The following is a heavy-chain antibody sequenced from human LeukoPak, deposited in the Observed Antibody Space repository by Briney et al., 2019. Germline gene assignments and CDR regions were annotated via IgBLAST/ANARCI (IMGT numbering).Heavy chain of an antibody. D-gene: IGHD2-21*01. CDR1: GFTFSSYG. V-gene: IGHV3-30*02. Sequence: PGGSLRLSCAAPGFTFSSYGMHWVRQAPGKGLEWVAFIRYDGSNKYYADSAKGRFTISRDNSKNTLYLQMNSLRAEDTAVYYCAKDLGSYCGGDCYSAVDYWGQGTLSPSPQ. J-gene: IGHJ4*02. CDR2: IRYDGSNK. CDR3: AKDLGSYCGGDCYSAVDY.